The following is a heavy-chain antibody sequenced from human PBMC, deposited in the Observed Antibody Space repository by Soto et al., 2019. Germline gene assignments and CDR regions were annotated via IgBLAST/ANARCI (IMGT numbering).Heavy chain of an antibody. V-gene: IGHV4-59*08. CDR1: GGSISSYY. Sequence: SETLSLTCTVSGGSISSYYWSWIRQPPGKGLEWIGYIYYSGSTNYNPSLKSRVTISVDTSKNQFSLKLSSVTAADTAVYYCARFRFGTVHDYWGQGTLVTVSS. CDR3: ARFRFGTVHDY. D-gene: IGHD3-10*01. J-gene: IGHJ4*02. CDR2: IYYSGST.